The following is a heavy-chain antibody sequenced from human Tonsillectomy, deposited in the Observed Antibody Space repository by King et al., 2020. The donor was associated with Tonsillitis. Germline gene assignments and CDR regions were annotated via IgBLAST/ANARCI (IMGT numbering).Heavy chain of an antibody. Sequence: VQLVESGGGLVQPGGSLRLSCAASGFTFSSFAMTWVRQAPGKGLEWVSSISESAGGTYYADSVNGRFTIPRDNSKNTLYLQVNGLRAEDTAVYYCAKLLRSGYHLYYMDVWGKGTTVTVSS. CDR1: GFTFSSFA. D-gene: IGHD3-3*01. CDR3: AKLLRSGYHLYYMDV. CDR2: ISESAGGT. V-gene: IGHV3-23*04. J-gene: IGHJ6*03.